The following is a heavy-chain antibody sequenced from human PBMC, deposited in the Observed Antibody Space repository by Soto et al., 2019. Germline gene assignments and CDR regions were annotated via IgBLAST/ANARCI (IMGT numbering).Heavy chain of an antibody. CDR1: GGTFSSYA. CDR2: LIPIFGTA. Sequence: ASVKVSCNASGGTFSSYAISWVRQAPGQGLEWMGGLIPIFGTANYAQKFQGRVTITADESTSTAYMELSSLRSEDTAVYYCARDRIFGVVIAPGWFDPWGQGTLVTVSS. J-gene: IGHJ5*02. D-gene: IGHD3-3*01. V-gene: IGHV1-69*13. CDR3: ARDRIFGVVIAPGWFDP.